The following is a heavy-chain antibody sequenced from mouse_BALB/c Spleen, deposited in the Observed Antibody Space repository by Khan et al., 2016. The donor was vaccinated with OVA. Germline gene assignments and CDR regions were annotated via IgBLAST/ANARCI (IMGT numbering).Heavy chain of an antibody. V-gene: IGHV5-9-1*01. J-gene: IGHJ3*01. CDR2: ISSVGTYT. D-gene: IGHD1-1*02. Sequence: EVELVESGGGLVKPGGSLKLPCAASGFTFSSFAMSWVRQIPEQRLEWVATISSVGTYTYYPDSVKGRFTISRDNAKSTLHLQMNSLWSEDPAMYYCANGNYGWFAYWGQGTLVSVSA. CDR1: GFTFSSFA. CDR3: ANGNYGWFAY.